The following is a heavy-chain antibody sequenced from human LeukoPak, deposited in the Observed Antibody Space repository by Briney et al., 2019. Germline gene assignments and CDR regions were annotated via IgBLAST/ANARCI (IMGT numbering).Heavy chain of an antibody. D-gene: IGHD2-2*01. V-gene: IGHV3-23*01. J-gene: IGHJ4*02. CDR1: GFTFSSYA. CDR3: AKTPAVFQGYCSSTSCSFDY. CDR2: ISGSGGST. Sequence: PGGSLRLFCAASGFTFSSYAMSWVRQAPGKGLEWVSAISGSGGSTYYADSVKGRFTISRDNSKNTLYLQMNSLRAEDTAVYYCAKTPAVFQGYCSSTSCSFDYWGQGTLVTVSS.